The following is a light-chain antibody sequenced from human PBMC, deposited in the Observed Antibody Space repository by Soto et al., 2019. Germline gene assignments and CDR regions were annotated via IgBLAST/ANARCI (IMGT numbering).Light chain of an antibody. Sequence: EVLMTQSPATLSVSPGERATLSCRASQSVSSNLAWYQQKPGQAPRLLIYGASTRATGIPARFSGSGSGTEFTLTISSLQSEDFVVYYCQQYNSWPPITFGQGTRLEIK. CDR1: QSVSSN. CDR3: QQYNSWPPIT. J-gene: IGKJ5*01. V-gene: IGKV3-15*01. CDR2: GAS.